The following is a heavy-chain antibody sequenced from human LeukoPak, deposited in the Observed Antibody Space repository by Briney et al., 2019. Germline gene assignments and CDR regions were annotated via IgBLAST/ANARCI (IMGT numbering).Heavy chain of an antibody. CDR1: GGSISSYY. CDR3: AREWADGCSGGSCYSLGYYYYYMDV. Sequence: NPSETLSLTCTVSGGSISSYYWSWIRQPAGKGLEWIGCIYTSGSTNYTPSLKSRVTMSVDTSKNQFSLKLSSVTAADTAVYYCAREWADGCSGGSCYSLGYYYYYMDVWGKGTTVTVSS. D-gene: IGHD2-15*01. CDR2: IYTSGST. V-gene: IGHV4-4*07. J-gene: IGHJ6*03.